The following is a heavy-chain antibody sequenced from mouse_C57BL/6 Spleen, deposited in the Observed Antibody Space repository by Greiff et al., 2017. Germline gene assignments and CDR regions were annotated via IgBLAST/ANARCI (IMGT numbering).Heavy chain of an antibody. Sequence: VQLQQSGAELVKPGASVKMSCKASGYTFTSYWITWVKQRPGQGLEWIGDIYPGSGSTNYNEKFKSKATLTVDTSSSTAYMQLSSLTSEGSAVYYCARDSNYAMDYWGQGTSVTVSS. J-gene: IGHJ4*01. CDR3: ARDSNYAMDY. CDR2: IYPGSGST. V-gene: IGHV1-55*01. CDR1: GYTFTSYW. D-gene: IGHD2-5*01.